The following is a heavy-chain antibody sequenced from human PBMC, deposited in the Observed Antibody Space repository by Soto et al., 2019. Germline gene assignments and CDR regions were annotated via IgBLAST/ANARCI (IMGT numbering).Heavy chain of an antibody. Sequence: LETLPHTCTVSGGSSISYYWGWIRQPTGKGLEWIGSIYYSGSTYYNPSLKSRVTISVDTSKNQFSLKLSSVTAADTAVYYCARLLRFVVVPAATVWFDPWGQGTLVTVSS. D-gene: IGHD2-2*01. CDR2: IYYSGST. CDR1: GGSSISYY. V-gene: IGHV4-39*01. CDR3: ARLLRFVVVPAATVWFDP. J-gene: IGHJ5*02.